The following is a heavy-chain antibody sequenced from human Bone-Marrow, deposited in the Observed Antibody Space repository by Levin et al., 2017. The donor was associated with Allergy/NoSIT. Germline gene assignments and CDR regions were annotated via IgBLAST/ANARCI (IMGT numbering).Heavy chain of an antibody. Sequence: NGIRRAPSRVLEWLGRTYYRSKWYNDYAVSVESRITINPDTSKNQFSLQLNSVTPEDTAVYYCARDRLTQWLVYNWFDPWGQGTLVTVSS. J-gene: IGHJ5*02. V-gene: IGHV6-1*01. D-gene: IGHD6-19*01. CDR3: ARDRLTQWLVYNWFDP. CDR2: TYYRSKWYN.